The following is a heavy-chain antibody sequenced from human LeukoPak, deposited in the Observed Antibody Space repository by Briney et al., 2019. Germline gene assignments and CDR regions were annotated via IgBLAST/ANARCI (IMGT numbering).Heavy chain of an antibody. V-gene: IGHV1-2*06. CDR1: GYTLTELS. J-gene: IGHJ4*02. CDR3: ARHYYDILTGYSDY. CDR2: INPNSGGT. D-gene: IGHD3-9*01. Sequence: ASVTVSCKVSGYTLTELSMHWVRQAPGQGLEWMGRINPNSGGTNYAQKFQGRVTMTRDTSISTAYMELSRLRSDDTAVYYCARHYYDILTGYSDYWGQGTLVTVSS.